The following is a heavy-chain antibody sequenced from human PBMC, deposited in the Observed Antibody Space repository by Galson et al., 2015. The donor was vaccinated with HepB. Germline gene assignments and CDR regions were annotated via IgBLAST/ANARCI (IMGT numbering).Heavy chain of an antibody. CDR1: GYTFTSYG. V-gene: IGHV1-18*04. D-gene: IGHD3-9*01. Sequence: SVKVSCKASGYTFTSYGISWVRQAPGQGLEWMGWISAYNGNTNYAQKLQGRVTMTTDTSTSTAYMELRSLRSDDTAVYYCARDHDILTGPLGGLSGYYYGMDVWGQGTTVTVS. J-gene: IGHJ6*02. CDR3: ARDHDILTGPLGGLSGYYYGMDV. CDR2: ISAYNGNT.